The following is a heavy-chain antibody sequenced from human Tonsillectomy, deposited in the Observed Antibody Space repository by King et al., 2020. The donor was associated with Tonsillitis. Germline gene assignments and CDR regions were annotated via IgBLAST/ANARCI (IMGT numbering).Heavy chain of an antibody. V-gene: IGHV4-4*02. J-gene: IGHJ5*02. CDR3: AREDCGGDCYQSPHWFDP. CDR1: GASISSSNW. Sequence: VQLQESGPGLVKPAGTLSLTCAVSGASISSSNWWSWVRQPPGKGLEGIGEIYHGGSANYNPSPRSRVTISVDKSTNLFSLNLSSVTAAYTAVYYCAREDCGGDCYQSPHWFDPWGQGTLVTVSS. D-gene: IGHD2-21*02. CDR2: IYHGGSA.